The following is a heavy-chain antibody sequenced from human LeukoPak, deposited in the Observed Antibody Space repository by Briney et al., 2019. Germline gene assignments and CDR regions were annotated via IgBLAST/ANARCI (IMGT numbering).Heavy chain of an antibody. D-gene: IGHD5-18*01. CDR1: GYSFTSYW. CDR2: IYPGDSDT. CDR3: ARRGYSYGHNTNWFDP. V-gene: IGHV5-51*01. J-gene: IGHJ5*02. Sequence: GESLKISCKGSGYSFTSYWIGWVRQMPGKGLEWMGIIYPGDSDTRYSPSFQGQVTISADKSISTAYLQWSSLKASDTAMYYCARRGYSYGHNTNWFDPWGQGTLVTVSS.